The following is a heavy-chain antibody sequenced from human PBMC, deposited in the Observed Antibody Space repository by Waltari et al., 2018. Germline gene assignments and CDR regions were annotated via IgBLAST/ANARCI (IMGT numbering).Heavy chain of an antibody. CDR1: GFTFSSYS. V-gene: IGHV3-48*01. Sequence: EVQLVESGGGLVQPGGSLRLSCAASGFTFSSYSMNWVRQAPGKGLEWVSYISSSSSTIYYADSVKGRFTISRDNAKNSLYLQMNSLRAEDTAVYYCARDWVVVVPAGHLGDYYGMDVWGQGTTVTVSS. D-gene: IGHD2-2*01. J-gene: IGHJ6*02. CDR2: ISSSSSTI. CDR3: ARDWVVVVPAGHLGDYYGMDV.